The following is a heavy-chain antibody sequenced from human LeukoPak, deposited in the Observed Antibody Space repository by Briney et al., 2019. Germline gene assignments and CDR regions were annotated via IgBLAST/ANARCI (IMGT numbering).Heavy chain of an antibody. V-gene: IGHV3-30*04. CDR2: ISYDGSNK. Sequence: GRSLRLSCAASGFTSNSYAMHWVRQDPGKGLEWVALISYDGSNKYYADSVRGRFTISRDNAKNSLYLQMNSLRAEDTAVYYCARARYCSSASCWFDYWGQGTLVTVSS. J-gene: IGHJ4*02. D-gene: IGHD2-2*01. CDR3: ARARYCSSASCWFDY. CDR1: GFTSNSYA.